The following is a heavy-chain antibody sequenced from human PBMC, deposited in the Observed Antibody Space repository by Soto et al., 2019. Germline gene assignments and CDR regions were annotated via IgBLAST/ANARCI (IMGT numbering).Heavy chain of an antibody. J-gene: IGHJ5*02. CDR1: GFTFSSSA. V-gene: IGHV3-23*01. Sequence: EVQLLESGGGLVQPGGSLRLSCAASGFTFSSSAMNWVRQAPGKGLEWVSGISGSGGSTYYADSVKGRFTISRDNSKNTLYLQMNSLRVEDTALYYCAKSSWNYPNWFDPWGQGTLVTVSS. CDR2: ISGSGGST. D-gene: IGHD1-7*01. CDR3: AKSSWNYPNWFDP.